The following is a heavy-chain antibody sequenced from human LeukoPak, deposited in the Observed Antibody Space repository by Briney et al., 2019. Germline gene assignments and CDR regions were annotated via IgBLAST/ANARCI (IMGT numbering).Heavy chain of an antibody. Sequence: ASVKVSCKTSGYTFTDYYMHWVRQAPGQGLEWMGWINPSSGNTNQAQKLQGRVTMTTDTSTRTAYMELRSLRSDDTAVYYCARDYYDSSGYYYVFAYWGQGTLVTVSS. CDR3: ARDYYDSSGYYYVFAY. D-gene: IGHD3-22*01. CDR1: GYTFTDYY. V-gene: IGHV1-18*04. CDR2: INPSSGNT. J-gene: IGHJ4*02.